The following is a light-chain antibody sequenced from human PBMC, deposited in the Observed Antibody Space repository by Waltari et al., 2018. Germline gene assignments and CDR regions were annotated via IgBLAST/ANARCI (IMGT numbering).Light chain of an antibody. V-gene: IGLV1-44*01. Sequence: QSVLPQPPSASGTPGQRVTISCSGSASNIGGNLVNRYQQLPGKAPKLLIYRSDQRPSGVPDRFSASKTGTSASLAISGLQSEDEADYFCASGDDSLNGHWVFGGGTKVTVL. J-gene: IGLJ3*02. CDR1: ASNIGGNL. CDR2: RSD. CDR3: ASGDDSLNGHWV.